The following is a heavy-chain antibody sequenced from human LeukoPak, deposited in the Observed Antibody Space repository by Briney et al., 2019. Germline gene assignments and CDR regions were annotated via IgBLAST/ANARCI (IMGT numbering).Heavy chain of an antibody. J-gene: IGHJ3*02. CDR3: ATTVVRGALDAFDI. Sequence: GGSLRLSCAASGFTFSSYSMNWVRQAPGKGLEWVSAISGRGGGTYYADSVKGRFTISRDNSKNTLSLQMNSLRAEDTAVYYCATTVVRGALDAFDIWGQGTMVTVSS. CDR2: ISGRGGGT. D-gene: IGHD2-21*01. CDR1: GFTFSSYS. V-gene: IGHV3-23*01.